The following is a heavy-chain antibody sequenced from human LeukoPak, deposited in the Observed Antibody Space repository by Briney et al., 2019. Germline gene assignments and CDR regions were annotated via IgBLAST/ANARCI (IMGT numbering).Heavy chain of an antibody. CDR2: IYYSGST. D-gene: IGHD2-15*01. CDR1: GGSISSYY. CDR3: ARQVVAKGGFDY. J-gene: IGHJ4*02. V-gene: IGHV4-59*08. Sequence: PSETLSLTCTVSGGSISSYYWSWIRQPPGKGLEWIGYIYYSGSTNYNPSLKSRVTISVDTSKNQFSLKLSSVTAADTAVYYCARQVVAKGGFDYWGQGTLVTASS.